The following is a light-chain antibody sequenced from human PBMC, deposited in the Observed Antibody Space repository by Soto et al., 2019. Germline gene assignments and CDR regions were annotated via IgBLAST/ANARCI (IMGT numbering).Light chain of an antibody. Sequence: QSVLTQPASVSGSPGQSITISGTGSSSDIGAYNYVSWYQQSPGKAPKLIIYEVSNRPSGISNRFSGSKSGNTASLTISGLQAEDEADYHCSSFTSTTILVFGGGTKLTVL. CDR2: EVS. CDR1: SSDIGAYNY. CDR3: SSFTSTTILV. V-gene: IGLV2-14*01. J-gene: IGLJ2*01.